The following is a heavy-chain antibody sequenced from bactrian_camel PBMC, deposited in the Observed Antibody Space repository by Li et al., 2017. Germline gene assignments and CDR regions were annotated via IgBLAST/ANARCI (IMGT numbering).Heavy chain of an antibody. CDR1: GFTFSTYD. CDR3: ATGARSWVIGSLLSSRKYEY. V-gene: IGHV3-2*01. D-gene: IGHD1*01. Sequence: HVQLVESGGGLVQPGGSLRLSCAASGFTFSTYDMSWVRQAPGKGLEWVSGIASDSSSTAYADSVKGRFTISQDNAKTTMYLQMNSLKPEDTAMYYCATGARSWVIGSLLSSRKYEYWGQGTQVTVS. J-gene: IGHJ4*01. CDR2: IASDSSST.